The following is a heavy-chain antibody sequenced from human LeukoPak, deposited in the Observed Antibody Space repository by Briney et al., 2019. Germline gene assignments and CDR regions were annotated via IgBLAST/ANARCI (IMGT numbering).Heavy chain of an antibody. CDR1: GFTFSSYS. J-gene: IGHJ6*03. CDR2: ISSSSSTI. V-gene: IGHV3-48*04. Sequence: GGSLRLSCAASGFTFSSYSMNWVRQAPGKGLEWVSYISSSSSTINYADSVKVRFTISRDNAKNSLYLQMNSLRAEDTAVYYCAREDIVVVPAAKPYYYYYMDVWGKGTTVTVSS. D-gene: IGHD2-2*01. CDR3: AREDIVVVPAAKPYYYYYMDV.